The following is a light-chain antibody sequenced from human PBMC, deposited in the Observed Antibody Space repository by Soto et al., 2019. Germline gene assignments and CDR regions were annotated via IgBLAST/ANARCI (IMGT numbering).Light chain of an antibody. CDR1: QSVSSY. CDR3: QQRSNWPPYT. Sequence: EIVLTQSTATLSLSPGERATLSCRASQSVSSYLAWYQQKPGQAPRLLIYDASNRATGIPARFSGSGSGTDFTLTISSLEPEDFAVYYCQQRSNWPPYTFGQVTKLEI. J-gene: IGKJ2*01. CDR2: DAS. V-gene: IGKV3-11*01.